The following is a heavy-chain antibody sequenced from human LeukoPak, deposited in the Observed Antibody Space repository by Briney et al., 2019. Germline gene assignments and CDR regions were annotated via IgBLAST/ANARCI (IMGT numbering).Heavy chain of an antibody. Sequence: GGSLRLSCATSGFPFSSYDMNWVRQAPGKGLEWVSYISRSGDTIYFADSVKGRFTISRDNAKNSLYLQMSSLRAEDTAVYYCARDYASDYWGQGTLVTVSS. V-gene: IGHV3-48*03. D-gene: IGHD3-10*01. CDR1: GFPFSSYD. CDR3: ARDYASDY. J-gene: IGHJ4*02. CDR2: ISRSGDTI.